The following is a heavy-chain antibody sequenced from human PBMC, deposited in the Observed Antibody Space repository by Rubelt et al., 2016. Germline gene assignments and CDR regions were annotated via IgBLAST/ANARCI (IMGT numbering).Heavy chain of an antibody. V-gene: IGHV4-34*01. Sequence: QVQLQQWGAGLLKPSETLSLTCAVYGGSFSGYYWSWIRQPPGKGLEWIGEINHSGSTNYNPSLKSRVTISLDMSKNHFSLALGSVTAAETAVDYCARLRGDTDGGSWPDYWGQGALVTVSS. CDR2: INHSGST. CDR3: ARLRGDTDGGSWPDY. J-gene: IGHJ4*02. CDR1: GGSFSGYY. D-gene: IGHD4-23*01.